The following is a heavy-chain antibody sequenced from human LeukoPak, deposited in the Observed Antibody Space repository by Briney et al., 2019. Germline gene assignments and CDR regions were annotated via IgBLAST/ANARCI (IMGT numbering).Heavy chain of an antibody. J-gene: IGHJ4*02. CDR1: GGTFSSYG. D-gene: IGHD6-13*01. CDR3: ARDLQYSSSWSHGDFDY. CDR2: IIPILDIT. Sequence: ASVKVSCKASGGTFSSYGISWVRQAPGQGLEWMGRIIPILDITNYAQKFQGRVTITADKSTSTAYMELSSLISEDTAVYYCARDLQYSSSWSHGDFDYWGQGTLVTVSS. V-gene: IGHV1-69*04.